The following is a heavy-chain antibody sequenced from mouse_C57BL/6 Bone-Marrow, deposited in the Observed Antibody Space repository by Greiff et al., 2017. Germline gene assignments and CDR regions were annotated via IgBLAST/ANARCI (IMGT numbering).Heavy chain of an antibody. V-gene: IGHV1-55*01. J-gene: IGHJ3*01. Sequence: QVQLQQPGAELVKPGASVTMSCKASGYTFTSYCITWVKQRPGQGLEWIGDIYPGSGSTNYNEKFKSKATLTVDTSASTAYMQLSSVTSEDSAVYYCAREDDGYSSWFAYWGQGTLVTVSA. D-gene: IGHD2-3*01. CDR1: GYTFTSYC. CDR3: AREDDGYSSWFAY. CDR2: IYPGSGST.